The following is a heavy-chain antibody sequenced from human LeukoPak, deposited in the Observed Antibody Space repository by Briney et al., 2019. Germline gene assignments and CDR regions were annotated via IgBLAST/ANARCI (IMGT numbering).Heavy chain of an antibody. CDR1: GGSISAYY. Sequence: PSETLSLTCTVSGGSISAYYWSWIRQPPGKGLEWIGYIHYSGTTNYYPPLKSRVTIALDTSKNQFSLKLNSVTAADTAVYYCARFGTSSSRFFAQWGQGTLVSVSS. CDR2: IHYSGTT. V-gene: IGHV4-59*01. J-gene: IGHJ4*02. D-gene: IGHD6-6*01. CDR3: ARFGTSSSRFFAQ.